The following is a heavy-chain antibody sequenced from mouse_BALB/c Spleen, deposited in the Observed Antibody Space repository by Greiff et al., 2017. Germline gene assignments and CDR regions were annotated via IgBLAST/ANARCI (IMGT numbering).Heavy chain of an antibody. D-gene: IGHD4-1*02. J-gene: IGHJ3*01. V-gene: IGHV1S81*02. Sequence: VQLQQPGAELVKPGASVKLSCKASGYTFTSYYMYWVKQRPGQGLEWIGGINPSNGGTNFNEKFKSKATLTVDKSSSTAYMQLSSLTSEDSAVYYCTRSPTGTAWFAYWGQGTLVTVSA. CDR2: INPSNGGT. CDR3: TRSPTGTAWFAY. CDR1: GYTFTSYY.